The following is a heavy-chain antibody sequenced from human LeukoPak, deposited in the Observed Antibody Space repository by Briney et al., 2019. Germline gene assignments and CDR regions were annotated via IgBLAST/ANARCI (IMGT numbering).Heavy chain of an antibody. D-gene: IGHD4-17*01. Sequence: SETLSLTCTVSGGSISSSSYYWGWIRQPPGKGLEWIGSIYYSGSTYYNPSLKSRVTISVDTSKNQFSLKLSSVTAADTAVYYCARFSYGDYYFDYWGQGTLVTVSS. CDR1: GGSISSSSYY. CDR2: IYYSGST. J-gene: IGHJ4*02. CDR3: ARFSYGDYYFDY. V-gene: IGHV4-39*01.